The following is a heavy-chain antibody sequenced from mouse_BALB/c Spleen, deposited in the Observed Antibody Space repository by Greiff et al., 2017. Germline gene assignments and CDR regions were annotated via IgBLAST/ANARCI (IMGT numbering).Heavy chain of an antibody. Sequence: QVQLKESGAELAKPGASVKMSCKASGYTFTSYWMHWVKQRPGQGLEWIGYINPSTGYTEYNQKFKDKATLTADKSSSTAYMQLSSLTSEDSAVYYCARDYGSSGYYAMDYWGQGTSVTVSS. V-gene: IGHV1-7*01. CDR3: ARDYGSSGYYAMDY. D-gene: IGHD1-1*01. CDR1: GYTFTSYW. CDR2: INPSTGYT. J-gene: IGHJ4*01.